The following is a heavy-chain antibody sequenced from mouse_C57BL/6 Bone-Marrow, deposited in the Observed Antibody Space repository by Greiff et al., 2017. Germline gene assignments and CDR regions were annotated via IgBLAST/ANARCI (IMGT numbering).Heavy chain of an antibody. Sequence: QVQLQQPGPELVMPGASVKLSCKASGYTFTSYWMDWVKQRPGQGLEWIGEIDPSDSCTISNQKFKGKSTLTVDKSSSTAYMQLRSLTPEDPADYDRAREGYGGYYWFADWGKGTLVTVSA. J-gene: IGHJ3*01. CDR1: GYTFTSYW. D-gene: IGHD2-3*01. V-gene: IGHV1-69*01. CDR2: IDPSDSCT. CDR3: AREGYGGYYWFAD.